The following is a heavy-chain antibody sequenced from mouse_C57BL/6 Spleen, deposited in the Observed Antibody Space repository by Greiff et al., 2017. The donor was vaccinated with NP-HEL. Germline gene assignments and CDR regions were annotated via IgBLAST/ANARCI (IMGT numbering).Heavy chain of an antibody. Sequence: EVKLMESGGGLVQPGGSLKLSCAASGFTFSDYYMYWVRQTPETRLEWVAYISNGGGSTYYPDTVKGRFTISRDNAKNTLYLQMSRLKSEDTAMYYCARRSLRGYAMDYWGQGTSVTVSS. V-gene: IGHV5-12*01. CDR2: ISNGGGST. D-gene: IGHD1-1*01. J-gene: IGHJ4*01. CDR1: GFTFSDYY. CDR3: ARRSLRGYAMDY.